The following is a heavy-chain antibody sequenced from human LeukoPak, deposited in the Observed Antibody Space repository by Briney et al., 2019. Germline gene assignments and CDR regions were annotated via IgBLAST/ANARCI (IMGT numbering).Heavy chain of an antibody. V-gene: IGHV4-59*08. CDR2: IYYSGST. D-gene: IGHD1-26*01. Sequence: SETLSLTCTVSGGSISSYYWSWIRQPPGKGLEWIGYIYYSGSTNYNPSLKSRVTISVDTSKNQFSQKLSSVTAADTAVYYCARYGVGATNFDYWGQGTLVTVSS. CDR1: GGSISSYY. J-gene: IGHJ4*02. CDR3: ARYGVGATNFDY.